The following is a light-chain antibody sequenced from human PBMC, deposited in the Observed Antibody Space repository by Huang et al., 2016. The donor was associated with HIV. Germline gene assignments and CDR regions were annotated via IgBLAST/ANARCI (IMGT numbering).Light chain of an antibody. V-gene: IGKV4-1*01. CDR2: WAS. Sequence: DIIMTQSPDSLAVSLGERATLNCRSSQSVYSSSTSKDYMAWFQQKPGQPPRLRIVWASTREAGVPDRFSGSGSGTHFTLTIANLEAEDAAIYYCQQYYSSPQTFGQGTRVEVK. CDR1: QSVYSSSTSKDY. CDR3: QQYYSSPQT. J-gene: IGKJ1*01.